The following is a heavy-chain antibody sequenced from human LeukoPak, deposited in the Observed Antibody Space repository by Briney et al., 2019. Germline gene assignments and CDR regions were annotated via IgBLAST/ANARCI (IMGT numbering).Heavy chain of an antibody. J-gene: IGHJ4*02. Sequence: SETLSLTCAVYGGSFSNYYWSWIRQPPGKGLEWIGKINHSGSTNYNPSLKSRVTISVDTSKNQFSLKLSSVTAADTAVYYCHSYDHVWGSYRDDYWGQGTLVTVSS. CDR2: INHSGST. CDR3: HSYDHVWGSYRDDY. V-gene: IGHV4-34*01. D-gene: IGHD3-16*02. CDR1: GGSFSNYY.